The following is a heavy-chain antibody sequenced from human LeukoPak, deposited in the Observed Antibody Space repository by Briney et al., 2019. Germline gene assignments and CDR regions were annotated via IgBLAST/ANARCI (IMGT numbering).Heavy chain of an antibody. Sequence: GASVKVSCKASSYTFTSYGISWVRQAPGQGLEWMGWISAYNGNTNYAQKLQGRVTMTTDTSTSTAYMELRSLRSDDTAVYYCASGKAAAGTLWWFDPWGQGTLVTVSS. D-gene: IGHD6-13*01. CDR3: ASGKAAAGTLWWFDP. J-gene: IGHJ5*02. V-gene: IGHV1-18*01. CDR1: SYTFTSYG. CDR2: ISAYNGNT.